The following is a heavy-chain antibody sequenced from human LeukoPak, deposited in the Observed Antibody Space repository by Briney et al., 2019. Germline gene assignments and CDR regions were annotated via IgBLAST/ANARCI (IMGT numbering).Heavy chain of an antibody. D-gene: IGHD3-9*01. V-gene: IGHV1-2*02. CDR1: GYTFTDYY. CDR3: AKDQEHIFALIHANFDS. CDR2: INPNSGGT. Sequence: GASVKVSCKASGYTFTDYYIHWVRQAPGQGLQWLGWINPNSGGTNYAQNFHGRVTLTRDTSINTAYMELARLTFDDTAVYYCAKDQEHIFALIHANFDSWGQGTLVTVSS. J-gene: IGHJ5*01.